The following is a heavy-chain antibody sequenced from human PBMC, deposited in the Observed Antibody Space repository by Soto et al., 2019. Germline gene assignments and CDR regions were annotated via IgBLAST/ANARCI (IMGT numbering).Heavy chain of an antibody. V-gene: IGHV3-74*01. CDR1: GFTFSSFW. Sequence: EVQLVESGGGLVQPGGSLRLSCAVSGFTFSSFWMHWVRQAPGGGLVWVSRINTDGSSTSYADSVKGRFTISRDNAKNTLYLQMNSLRVEETAMYYCAKRGVDTFGLSYWGQGTLVTVSS. CDR3: AKRGVDTFGLSY. CDR2: INTDGSST. J-gene: IGHJ4*02. D-gene: IGHD3-10*01.